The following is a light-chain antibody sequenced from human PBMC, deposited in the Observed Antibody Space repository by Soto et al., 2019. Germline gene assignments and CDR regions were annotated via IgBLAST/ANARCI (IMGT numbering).Light chain of an antibody. CDR1: QSVSSSY. J-gene: IGKJ2*01. V-gene: IGKV3-20*01. CDR2: GAS. CDR3: QQHTSSPHMYT. Sequence: EIVLTQSPGTLSLSPGERATLSCRASQSVSSSYLVWYQQKGGQAPRLLISGASSRATGISDRFSGSGSGTDFTLTISRLEPEDFAVYYCQQHTSSPHMYTFGQGTRLEIK.